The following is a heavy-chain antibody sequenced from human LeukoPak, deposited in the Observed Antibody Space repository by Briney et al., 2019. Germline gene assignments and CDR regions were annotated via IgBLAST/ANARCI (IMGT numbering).Heavy chain of an antibody. CDR2: IYYSGST. CDR1: GGSISSGDYY. V-gene: IGHV4-30-4*01. Sequence: SETLPLTCTVSGGSISSGDYYWSWIRQPPGKGLEWIGYIYYSGSTYYNPSLKSRVTISVDTSKNQFSLKLSSVTAADTAVYYCAGTTTVTTSLAYYYYGMDVWGQGTTVTVSS. J-gene: IGHJ6*02. D-gene: IGHD4-17*01. CDR3: AGTTTVTTSLAYYYYGMDV.